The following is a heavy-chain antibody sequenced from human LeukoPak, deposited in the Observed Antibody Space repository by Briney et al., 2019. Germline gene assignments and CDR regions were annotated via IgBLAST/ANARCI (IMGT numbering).Heavy chain of an antibody. CDR2: INPNSGGT. D-gene: IGHD3-3*01. CDR1: GYTFTGYY. V-gene: IGHV1-2*02. Sequence: ASVKVSCKASGYTFTGYYMHWVRQAPGQGLEWMGWINPNSGGTNYAQKFQGRVTMTRGTSISTAYMELSRLRSDDTAVYYCARGVLLDFWSGLFDPWGQGTLVTVSS. J-gene: IGHJ5*02. CDR3: ARGVLLDFWSGLFDP.